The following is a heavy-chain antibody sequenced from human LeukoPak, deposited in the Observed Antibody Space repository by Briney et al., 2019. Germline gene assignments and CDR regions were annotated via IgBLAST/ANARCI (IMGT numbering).Heavy chain of an antibody. Sequence: ASVKVSCKASGYTLTDYYMHWVRQAPGQGLEWMGWINPNSGGTNYAQKFQGRVTMTRDTSISTVYMELSRLRSDDTAVYYCARLYYYDSKGSFDYWGQGTLVTVSS. CDR3: ARLYYYDSKGSFDY. D-gene: IGHD3-22*01. CDR2: INPNSGGT. V-gene: IGHV1-2*02. J-gene: IGHJ4*02. CDR1: GYTLTDYY.